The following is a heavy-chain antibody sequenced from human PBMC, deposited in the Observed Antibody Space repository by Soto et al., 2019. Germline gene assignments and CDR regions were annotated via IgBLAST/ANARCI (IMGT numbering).Heavy chain of an antibody. CDR1: GYTFTTYG. Sequence: QVQLVQSGAEVRKPGASVKVSCKASGYTFTTYGISWVRQAPGQGLEWMGWISGYNGHTKYAQKFQGRVTMTTDTSTSTVYMDLRSLRSDDTAVYYCAREGEMPYYYYGLAVWVQGTTVTVSS. J-gene: IGHJ6*02. D-gene: IGHD3-16*01. CDR2: ISGYNGHT. CDR3: AREGEMPYYYYGLAV. V-gene: IGHV1-18*01.